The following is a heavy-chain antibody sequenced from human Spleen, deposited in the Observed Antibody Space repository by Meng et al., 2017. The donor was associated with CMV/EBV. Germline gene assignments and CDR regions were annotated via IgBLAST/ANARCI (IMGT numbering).Heavy chain of an antibody. Sequence: LSLTCAASGFIFSDYYMSWIRQAPGKGLEWVSSISTSGTTIHYADSVKGRFTISRDNAKNSLYLQMNSLRAEDTAVYYCASPTITSGHFDCWGQGTLVTVSS. CDR2: ISTSGTTI. V-gene: IGHV3-11*01. J-gene: IGHJ4*02. CDR3: ASPTITSGHFDC. D-gene: IGHD4-11*01. CDR1: GFIFSDYY.